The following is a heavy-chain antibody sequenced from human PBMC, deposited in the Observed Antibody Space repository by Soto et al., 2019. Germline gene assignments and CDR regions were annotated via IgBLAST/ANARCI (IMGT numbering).Heavy chain of an antibody. J-gene: IGHJ4*02. CDR2: IYYSGST. CDR3: ARHRYYGSGSYYKTPYFDY. Sequence: PSETLSLTCTVSGGSISSCSYYWGWIRQPPGKGLEWIGSIYYSGSTYYNPSLKSRVTISVDTSKNQFSLKLSSVTAADTAVYYCARHRYYGSGSYYKTPYFDYWGQGTLVTVSS. D-gene: IGHD3-10*01. V-gene: IGHV4-39*01. CDR1: GGSISSCSYY.